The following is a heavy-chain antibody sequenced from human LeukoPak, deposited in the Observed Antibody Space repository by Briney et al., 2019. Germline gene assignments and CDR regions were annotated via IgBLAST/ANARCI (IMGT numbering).Heavy chain of an antibody. Sequence: TGGSLRLSCAASGFTFDDYAMHWVRQAPGKGLEWVSGISWNSGSIGYADSVKGRFTISRDNAKNSLYLQMNSLRAEDTALYYCAKDRGSGSYYLYYFDYWGQGTLVTVSS. D-gene: IGHD3-10*01. CDR3: AKDRGSGSYYLYYFDY. J-gene: IGHJ4*02. V-gene: IGHV3-9*01. CDR1: GFTFDDYA. CDR2: ISWNSGSI.